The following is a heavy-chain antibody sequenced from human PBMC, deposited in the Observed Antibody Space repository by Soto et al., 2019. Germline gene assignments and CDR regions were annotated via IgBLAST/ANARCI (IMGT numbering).Heavy chain of an antibody. J-gene: IGHJ6*02. CDR3: ARDMAVAGRYYYYYDMDV. CDR2: INPSGGST. V-gene: IGHV1-46*01. CDR1: GYTFTSYY. D-gene: IGHD6-19*01. Sequence: ASVKVSCKASGYTFTSYYMHWVRQAPGQGLEWMGIINPSGGSTSYAQKFQGRVTMTRDTSTSTVYMELSSLRSEDTAVYYCARDMAVAGRYYYYYDMDVWGQGTTVTGSS.